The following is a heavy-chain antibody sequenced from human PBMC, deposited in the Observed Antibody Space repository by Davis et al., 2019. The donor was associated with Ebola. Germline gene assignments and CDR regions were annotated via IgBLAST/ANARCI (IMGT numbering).Heavy chain of an antibody. CDR3: ARSDYIWGSYRQFDY. CDR1: GGTFSSYA. V-gene: IGHV1-69*13. Sequence: AASVKVSCKASGGTFSSYAISWVRQAPGQGLEWMGGIIPIFGTANYAQKFQGRVTITADESTSTAYMELSSLRSEDTAVYYCARSDYIWGSYRQFDYWGQGTLVTVSS. D-gene: IGHD3-16*02. J-gene: IGHJ4*02. CDR2: IIPIFGTA.